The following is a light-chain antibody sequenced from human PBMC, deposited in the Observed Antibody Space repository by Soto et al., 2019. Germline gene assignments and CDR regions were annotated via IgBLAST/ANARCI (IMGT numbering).Light chain of an antibody. V-gene: IGKV3-20*01. Sequence: EVVMTQSPATLSVSPGERVTLSCTASQSVSGNLAWYQQKPGQAPRLLIHGASTRATDIPDRFSGSGSGTDFTLTISRLEPEDFAVYYCQQYGSSPTFGQGTKVDIK. CDR1: QSVSGN. CDR2: GAS. J-gene: IGKJ1*01. CDR3: QQYGSSPT.